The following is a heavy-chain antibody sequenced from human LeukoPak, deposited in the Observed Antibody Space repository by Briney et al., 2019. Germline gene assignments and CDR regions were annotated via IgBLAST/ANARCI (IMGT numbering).Heavy chain of an antibody. J-gene: IGHJ3*02. Sequence: SGGSLRLSCAASGFTFSSYWMSWVRQAPGKGLEWVSAISGSGGSTYYADSVKGRFTISRDNSKNTLYLQMNSLRAKDTAVYYCAKGLLRYFDWLDAFDIWGQGTMVTVSS. D-gene: IGHD3-9*01. CDR2: ISGSGGST. CDR1: GFTFSSYW. V-gene: IGHV3-23*01. CDR3: AKGLLRYFDWLDAFDI.